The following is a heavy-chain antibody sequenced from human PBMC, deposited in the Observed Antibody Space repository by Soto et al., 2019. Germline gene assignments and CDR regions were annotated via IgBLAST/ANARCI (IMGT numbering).Heavy chain of an antibody. CDR1: GYTFTIYW. V-gene: IGHV5-51*01. CDR2: IYPSDSDT. D-gene: IGHD1-1*01. CDR3: ARAANPVEDHFDP. J-gene: IGHJ5*02. Sequence: PGESLKISCQVSGYTFTIYWIGWVRQMPEKGLEWMVIIYPSDSDTRYSPSFQRQVTIPADQSINPAYLQWDSLKPSDTAIHYCARAANPVEDHFDPWCQGTPVTVSS.